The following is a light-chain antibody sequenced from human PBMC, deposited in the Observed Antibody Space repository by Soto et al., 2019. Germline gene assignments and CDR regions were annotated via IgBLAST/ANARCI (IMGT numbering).Light chain of an antibody. CDR2: EVS. CDR3: MQSTQLPPT. J-gene: IGKJ5*01. V-gene: IGKV2-30*01. CDR1: QSLIYDDGDTY. Sequence: DVVMTQSPLSLSVTLGQPASISCRSSQSLIYDDGDTYLNWFHQRPGQSPRRXSYEVSTRVSGVPDRCSGSGSGTDFTLEISRVQTDDVGIYYCMQSTQLPPTFGQGTRLEIK.